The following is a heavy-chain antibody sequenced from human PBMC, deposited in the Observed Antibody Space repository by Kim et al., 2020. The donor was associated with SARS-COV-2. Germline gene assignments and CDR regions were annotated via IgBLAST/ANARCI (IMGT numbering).Heavy chain of an antibody. CDR2: FDPEDGET. D-gene: IGHD5-18*01. J-gene: IGHJ4*02. V-gene: IGHV1-24*01. CDR3: ATSLGIQLYAGMDY. Sequence: ASVKVSCKVSGYTLTELSMHWVRQAPGKGLEWMGGFDPEDGETIYAQKFQGRVTMTEDTSTDTAYMELSSLRSEDTAVYYCATSLGIQLYAGMDYWGQGTLVTVSS. CDR1: GYTLTELS.